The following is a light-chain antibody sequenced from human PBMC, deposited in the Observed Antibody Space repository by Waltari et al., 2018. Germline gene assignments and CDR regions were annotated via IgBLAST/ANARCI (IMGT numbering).Light chain of an antibody. V-gene: IGKV1-39*01. J-gene: IGKJ1*01. Sequence: DIQMTQSPSSLSASIGHRVTITCRASQNINTYLNWYQQRPGKAPNLLIYGATSLQSGVPSRFSGSGSGTDFTLTISSLQPEDSATYFCQQSHTMVTWTFGQGTKVEVK. CDR2: GAT. CDR3: QQSHTMVTWT. CDR1: QNINTY.